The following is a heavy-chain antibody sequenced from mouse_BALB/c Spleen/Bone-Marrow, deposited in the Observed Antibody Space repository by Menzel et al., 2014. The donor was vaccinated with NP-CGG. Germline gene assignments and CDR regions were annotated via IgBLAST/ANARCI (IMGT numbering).Heavy chain of an antibody. J-gene: IGHJ3*01. CDR1: GYSFTGYT. Sequence: VQLQQSGPELVKPGASMKIFCKASGYSFTGYTMNWVKQSHGKNLEWIGLINPYNGGTSYNQKFKGKATLTVDKSSSTAYMELLSLTSEDSAVYYCARGISAMITAWFAYWGQGTLVTVSA. V-gene: IGHV1-26*01. CDR3: ARGISAMITAWFAY. CDR2: INPYNGGT. D-gene: IGHD2-4*01.